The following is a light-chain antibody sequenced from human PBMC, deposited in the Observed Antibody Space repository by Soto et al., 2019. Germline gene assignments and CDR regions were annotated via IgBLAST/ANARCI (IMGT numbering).Light chain of an antibody. CDR1: QSINSL. V-gene: IGKV1-5*01. CDR3: LQYDHYST. J-gene: IGKJ2*01. CDR2: DAS. Sequence: DIQMTQSPSTLSASVGDSVTITCRASQSINSLVAWYQQQPGKAPKLLIHDASSLENGVPSRFSGSGSGTGFTLTITSLQPDDFATYYCLQYDHYSTFGQGTKLEI.